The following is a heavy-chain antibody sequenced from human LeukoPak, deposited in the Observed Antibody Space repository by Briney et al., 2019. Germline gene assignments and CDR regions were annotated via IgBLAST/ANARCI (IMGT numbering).Heavy chain of an antibody. CDR1: GGSISNYY. CDR3: TRDVGTYAFDI. J-gene: IGHJ3*02. CDR2: IYYGGNT. V-gene: IGHV4-59*01. Sequence: SETLSLTCTVSGGSISNYYWSWIRQPPGKGLECIGYIYYGGNTNYNPSLKSRVTISVHTSKNQFSLKLSSVTAADTAVYYCTRDVGTYAFDIWGQGTMVTVSS. D-gene: IGHD1-1*01.